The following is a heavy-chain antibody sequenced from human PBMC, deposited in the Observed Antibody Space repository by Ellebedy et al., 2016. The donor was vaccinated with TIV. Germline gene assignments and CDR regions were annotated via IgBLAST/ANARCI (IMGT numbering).Heavy chain of an antibody. V-gene: IGHV4-59*08. D-gene: IGHD3-10*01. Sequence: SETLSLTCTVSGGSISSYYWSWIRQPPGKGLEWIGHLYYSGSTSYSPSLKSRATISVDTSKHQVSLKLRSVTAADTAVYYCARSFGSGSLDYWGQGTLVTVSS. J-gene: IGHJ4*02. CDR2: LYYSGST. CDR1: GGSISSYY. CDR3: ARSFGSGSLDY.